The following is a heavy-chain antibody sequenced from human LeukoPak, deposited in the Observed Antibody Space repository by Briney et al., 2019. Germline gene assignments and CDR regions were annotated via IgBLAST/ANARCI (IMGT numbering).Heavy chain of an antibody. V-gene: IGHV1-8*01. D-gene: IGHD3-10*01. CDR3: ARGHGPPGLLWFGELSRYYYYMDV. Sequence: ASVKVSCKASGYTFTSYDINWVRQAIGQGLEWVGWMNPITGNTGYAQKYQGRVTITRNTSVSTAYMELSSLRSEDTAVYYCARGHGPPGLLWFGELSRYYYYMDVWGKGTTVTISS. CDR1: GYTFTSYD. CDR2: MNPITGNT. J-gene: IGHJ6*03.